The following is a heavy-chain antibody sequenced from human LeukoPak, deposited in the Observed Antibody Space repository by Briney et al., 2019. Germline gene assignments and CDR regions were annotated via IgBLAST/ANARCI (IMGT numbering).Heavy chain of an antibody. CDR2: IFYSGSI. Sequence: SETLSLTCTVSGGSISGYYWSWIRQPPGKGLEWLGYIFYSGSINYNPSLKSRVSISVDTSKNQFSLKLNSVTAADTAVYYCARAVTAYCSGGSCTVFLDIWGQGTRVTVSS. CDR3: ARAVTAYCSGGSCTVFLDI. CDR1: GGSISGYY. D-gene: IGHD2-15*01. J-gene: IGHJ3*02. V-gene: IGHV4-59*01.